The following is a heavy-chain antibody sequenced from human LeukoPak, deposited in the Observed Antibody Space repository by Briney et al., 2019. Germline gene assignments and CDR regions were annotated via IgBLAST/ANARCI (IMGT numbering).Heavy chain of an antibody. CDR1: GFIFSNFA. J-gene: IGHJ6*03. V-gene: IGHV3-30*01. CDR2: ISYDGSHT. CDR3: AREEQELVRDYYYYMDV. D-gene: IGHD6-13*01. Sequence: PGGSLGLSCAASGFIFSNFAMHWVRQAPGKGLEWVALISYDGSHTYYADSMKGRFTISRDNSRNVLYLQMTSLRGDDSAVYYCAREEQELVRDYYYYMDVWGKGTTVTVSS.